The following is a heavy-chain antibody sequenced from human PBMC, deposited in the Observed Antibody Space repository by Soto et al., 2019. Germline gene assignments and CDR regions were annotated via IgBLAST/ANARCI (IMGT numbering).Heavy chain of an antibody. CDR3: ARDRDGMDV. V-gene: IGHV3-30-3*01. J-gene: IGHJ6*02. CDR2: ISYDGSNK. CDR1: GFTFSSYA. Sequence: LRLSCAASGFTFSSYAMHWVRQAPGKGLEWVAVISYDGSNKYCADSVKGRFTISRDNSKNTLYLQMNSLRAEDTAVYYCARDRDGMDVWGQGTTVTVSS.